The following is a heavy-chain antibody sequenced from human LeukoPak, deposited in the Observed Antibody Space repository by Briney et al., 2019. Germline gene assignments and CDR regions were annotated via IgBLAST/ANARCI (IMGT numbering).Heavy chain of an antibody. CDR1: GGTFSSYA. Sequence: SVKVSCKASGGTFSSYAISWVRQAPGQGLEWMGGIIPIFGTADSAQKFPGRVTITADQSTSTANIDRSSLRSEDTAPYYWARDYIAAARNWFDPWSQGSLVTVSA. V-gene: IGHV1-69*13. J-gene: IGHJ5*01. D-gene: IGHD6-13*01. CDR3: ARDYIAAARNWFDP. CDR2: IIPIFGTA.